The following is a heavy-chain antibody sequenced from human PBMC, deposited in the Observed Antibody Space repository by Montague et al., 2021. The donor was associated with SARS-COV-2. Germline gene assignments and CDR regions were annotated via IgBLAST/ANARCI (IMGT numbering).Heavy chain of an antibody. CDR2: IYYSGST. CDR3: ARVLSHRAIFGVAIINGMDV. J-gene: IGHJ6*02. Sequence: IYYSGSTYYNPSLKSRVTISVDTSKNQFSLKLSSVTAADTAVYYCARVLSHRAIFGVAIINGMDVWGQGNTVTVSS. D-gene: IGHD3-3*01. V-gene: IGHV4-31*02.